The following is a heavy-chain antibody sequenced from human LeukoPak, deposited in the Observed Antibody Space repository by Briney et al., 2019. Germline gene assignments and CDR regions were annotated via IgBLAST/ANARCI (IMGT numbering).Heavy chain of an antibody. J-gene: IGHJ4*02. V-gene: IGHV1-2*02. CDR2: INPNSGGT. D-gene: IGHD6-13*01. CDR1: GYTFTGYY. CDR3: AKGDSSSVPQKGPDY. Sequence: ASVKDSCKASGYTFTGYYMHWVRQAPGQGLEWMGWINPNSGGTNYAQKFQGRVTMTRDTSISTAYMELSRLRSDDTAVYYCAKGDSSSVPQKGPDYWGQGTLVTVSS.